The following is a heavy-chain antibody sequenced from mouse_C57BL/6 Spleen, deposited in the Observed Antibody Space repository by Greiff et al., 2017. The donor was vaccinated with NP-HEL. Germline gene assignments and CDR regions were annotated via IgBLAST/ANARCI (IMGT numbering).Heavy chain of an antibody. Sequence: EVKLQESGPELVKPGASVKISCKASGYSFTGYYMNWVKQSPEKSLEWIGEINPSTGGTTYNQKFKAKATLTVDKSSSTAYMQLKSLTSEDSAVYYCAGIITTGFDYWGQGTTLTVSS. CDR1: GYSFTGYY. CDR2: INPSTGGT. D-gene: IGHD1-1*01. V-gene: IGHV1-42*01. J-gene: IGHJ2*01. CDR3: AGIITTGFDY.